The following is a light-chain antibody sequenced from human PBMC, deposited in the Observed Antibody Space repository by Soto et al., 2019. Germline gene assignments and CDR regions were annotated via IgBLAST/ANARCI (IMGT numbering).Light chain of an antibody. Sequence: EIGLTQSPATLSLSPGERATLACRASQSVSSYLAWYQQKTGQAPTLLIYDASNRATGIPARFSGSGSGTDFTLTISSLEPEDFAVYYCQQRSNWPPGLTFGGGTKVDIK. CDR1: QSVSSY. CDR3: QQRSNWPPGLT. J-gene: IGKJ4*01. V-gene: IGKV3-11*01. CDR2: DAS.